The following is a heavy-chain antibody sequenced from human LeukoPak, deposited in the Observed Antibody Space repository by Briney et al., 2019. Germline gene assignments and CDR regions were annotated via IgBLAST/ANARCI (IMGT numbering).Heavy chain of an antibody. V-gene: IGHV3-64*01. Sequence: AGTLSLSCAASGFTFSSYAMHWGRQAPGKELKYFSAISSNRGSTYYANSVKGRFTISIDKSKNTLYLQMGSVRAADMAVYYWAPADSSGYYDYWGQGTLVSVSS. CDR3: APADSSGYYDY. J-gene: IGHJ4*02. D-gene: IGHD3-22*01. CDR1: GFTFSSYA. CDR2: ISSNRGST.